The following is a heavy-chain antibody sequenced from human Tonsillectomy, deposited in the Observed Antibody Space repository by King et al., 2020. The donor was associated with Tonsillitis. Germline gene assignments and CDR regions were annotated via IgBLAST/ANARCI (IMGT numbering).Heavy chain of an antibody. CDR2: ISSSSSYI. V-gene: IGHV3-21*01. D-gene: IGHD3-3*01. Sequence: DVQLVESGGGLVKPGGSLRLSCAASGFTFSSYSMNWVRQAPGKGLEWVSSISSSSSYIYYADSVKGRFTISRDNAKNSLYLQMNSLRAEDTAVYYCARDLYSGITIFLFDPWGQGTLVTVSS. CDR1: GFTFSSYS. CDR3: ARDLYSGITIFLFDP. J-gene: IGHJ5*02.